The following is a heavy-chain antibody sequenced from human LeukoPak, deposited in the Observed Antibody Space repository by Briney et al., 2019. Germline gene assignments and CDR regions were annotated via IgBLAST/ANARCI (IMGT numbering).Heavy chain of an antibody. CDR3: AAPATVTTLLVEY. CDR1: GGTFSSYA. D-gene: IGHD4-11*01. V-gene: IGHV1-69*01. J-gene: IGHJ4*02. Sequence: ASVKVSCKASGGTFSSYAISWVRQAPGQGLEWMGGIIPFFGTANYAQKFQGRVTITADESTSTAYMELSSLRSEDTAVYYCAAPATVTTLLVEYWGQGTLVTVSS. CDR2: IIPFFGTA.